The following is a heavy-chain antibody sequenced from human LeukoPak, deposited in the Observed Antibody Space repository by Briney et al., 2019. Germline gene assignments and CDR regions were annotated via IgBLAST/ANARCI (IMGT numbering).Heavy chain of an antibody. Sequence: GGSLRLSCAASGFIVSSNYMSWVRQAPGKGLEWVSVLYSDGTTYYADSVKGRFTISRDNAKNSLYLQMNSLRAEDTALYYCARGELDAHCGGACYYNWFDPWGQGTQVTVSS. CDR2: LYSDGTT. D-gene: IGHD2-21*02. V-gene: IGHV3-66*01. J-gene: IGHJ5*02. CDR3: ARGELDAHCGGACYYNWFDP. CDR1: GFIVSSNY.